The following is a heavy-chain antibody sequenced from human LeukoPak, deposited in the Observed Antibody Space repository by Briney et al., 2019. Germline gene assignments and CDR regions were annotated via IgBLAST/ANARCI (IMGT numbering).Heavy chain of an antibody. J-gene: IGHJ4*02. Sequence: GGSLRLSCAASGFTFSRYAMTWVRQAPGKGLECVSVISGSGGSTSYADSVKGRSTISRDNSKNTLYLQMNSLRAEDTAVYYCARDLDSYGSYWGQGTLVTVSS. D-gene: IGHD5-18*01. V-gene: IGHV3-23*01. CDR1: GFTFSRYA. CDR3: ARDLDSYGSY. CDR2: ISGSGGST.